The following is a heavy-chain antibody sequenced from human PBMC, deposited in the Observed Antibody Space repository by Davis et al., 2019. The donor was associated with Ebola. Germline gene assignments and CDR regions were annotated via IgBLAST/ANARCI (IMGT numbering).Heavy chain of an antibody. V-gene: IGHV4-34*01. CDR2: INHSGST. J-gene: IGHJ1*01. Sequence: PGGSLRLSCGVSGGSFSGYYWSWIRQPPGKGLEWIGEINHSGSTNYRPSLKSRVIISVDTSKNQISLKLSSVTAADTAVYYCARDGYNAGFQHWGQGTLVTVSS. CDR3: ARDGYNAGFQH. D-gene: IGHD5-24*01. CDR1: GGSFSGYY.